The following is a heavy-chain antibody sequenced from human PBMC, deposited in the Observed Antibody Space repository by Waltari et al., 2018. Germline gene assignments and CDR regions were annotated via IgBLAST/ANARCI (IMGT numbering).Heavy chain of an antibody. CDR1: GFTFSSNW. D-gene: IGHD2-8*01. J-gene: IGHJ4*02. Sequence: EVQLVESGGGLVQPGESLRLSCVVSGFTFSSNWMHWVRQVPGKGLVWRSRISRYSNITTYADSVKGRFTASRDNTKSTLYLQMDSLRVDDTAVYFCVRETKANRCFGDWGPGTLVTVSS. CDR2: ISRYSNIT. V-gene: IGHV3-74*01. CDR3: VRETKANRCFGD.